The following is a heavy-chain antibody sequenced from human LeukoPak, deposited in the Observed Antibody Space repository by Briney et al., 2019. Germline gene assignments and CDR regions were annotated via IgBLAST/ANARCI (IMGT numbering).Heavy chain of an antibody. CDR3: ARALAGTAELDV. CDR2: MNPNNGNT. J-gene: IGHJ6*04. Sequence: ASVKVSCKASGYTFTSYDIHWVRQATGQGLEWMGWMNPNNGNTGDAQKFQGRVTMTRDPSISTAYMELGSLRSEDTGVYFCARALAGTAELDVWGKGTTVTVSS. V-gene: IGHV1-8*01. CDR1: GYTFTSYD. D-gene: IGHD1-1*01.